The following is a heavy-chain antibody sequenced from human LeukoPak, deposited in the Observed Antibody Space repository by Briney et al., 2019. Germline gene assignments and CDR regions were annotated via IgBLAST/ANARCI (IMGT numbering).Heavy chain of an antibody. J-gene: IGHJ4*02. V-gene: IGHV1-46*01. CDR2: IDPSDGST. CDR1: GYTFTTYY. D-gene: IGHD3-10*01. Sequence: GASVKVSCKASGYTFTTYYIHWVRQAPGQGLEWMGIIDPSDGSTTYAQKFQGRVSLTSDTSTSTVYIELRSLRSDDTAVYYCARGRGSGTYSGRDFDYWGQGTLVTVSS. CDR3: ARGRGSGTYSGRDFDY.